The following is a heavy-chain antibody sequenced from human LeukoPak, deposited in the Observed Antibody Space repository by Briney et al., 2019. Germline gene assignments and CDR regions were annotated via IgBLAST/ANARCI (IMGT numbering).Heavy chain of an antibody. D-gene: IGHD3-22*01. Sequence: SVKVSCKASGGTFSSYAISWVRQAPGQGLEWMGRIIPILGIANYAQKFQGRVTITADKSTSTAYMELSSLRSEDTAVYHCARALRYYYDSSGYYYNDYWGQGTLVTVSS. J-gene: IGHJ4*02. CDR3: ARALRYYYDSSGYYYNDY. CDR1: GGTFSSYA. V-gene: IGHV1-69*04. CDR2: IIPILGIA.